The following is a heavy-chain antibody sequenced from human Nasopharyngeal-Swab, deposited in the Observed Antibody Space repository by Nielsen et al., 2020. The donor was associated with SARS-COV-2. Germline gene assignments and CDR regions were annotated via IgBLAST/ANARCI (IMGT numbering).Heavy chain of an antibody. J-gene: IGHJ5*02. Sequence: ASVKVSCKASGYTFTSYYMHWVRQAPAQGLEWMGIINPSGGSTSYAQKFQGRVTMTRDTSTSTVYMELSSLRSEDTAVYYCARDGEYSSSSKCNWFDPWGQGTLVTVSS. V-gene: IGHV1-46*01. CDR3: ARDGEYSSSSKCNWFDP. CDR1: GYTFTSYY. CDR2: INPSGGST. D-gene: IGHD6-6*01.